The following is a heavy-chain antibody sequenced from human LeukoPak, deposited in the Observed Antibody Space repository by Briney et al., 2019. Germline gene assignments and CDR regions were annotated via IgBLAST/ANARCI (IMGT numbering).Heavy chain of an antibody. CDR3: ARGPLGLRDYYMDV. D-gene: IGHD3/OR15-3a*01. CDR2: MNPNSGNT. J-gene: IGHJ6*03. V-gene: IGHV1-8*01. Sequence: GASVKVSCKASGYTFTSYDVNWVRQATGQGLEWIGWMNPNSGNTGYAQKFQGRVTMTRDTSISTAYMELSSLRSEDTAVYYCARGPLGLRDYYMDVWGKGTTVTVSS. CDR1: GYTFTSYD.